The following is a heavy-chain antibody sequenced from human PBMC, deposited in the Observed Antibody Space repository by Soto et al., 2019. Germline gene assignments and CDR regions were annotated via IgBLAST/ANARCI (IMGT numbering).Heavy chain of an antibody. CDR3: ARDPAHYYDSSGTTHEGY. J-gene: IGHJ4*02. V-gene: IGHV4-31*03. Sequence: QVQLQESGPGLVKPSQTLSLTCTVSGGSISGGGYYWSWIRQHPGKGLEWIGYIYYSGSTYYNPSLKSRVTISVDTSKNQFSLKLSSVTAADTAVYYCARDPAHYYDSSGTTHEGYWGQGTLVTVSS. D-gene: IGHD3-22*01. CDR2: IYYSGST. CDR1: GGSISGGGYY.